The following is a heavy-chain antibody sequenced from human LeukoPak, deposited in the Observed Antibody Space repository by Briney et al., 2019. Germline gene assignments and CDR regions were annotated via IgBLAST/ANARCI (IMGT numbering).Heavy chain of an antibody. V-gene: IGHV3-21*01. J-gene: IGHJ4*02. D-gene: IGHD6-19*01. Sequence: GGSLRLSCVASGFIFSSYSMNWVRQAPGKGLGWVSSISNSGSYIYYADSVKGRFNTSRDNAKNSLYLQMNSLSAEDTAVYYCARVAIAVAPFDYWGQETLVIVSS. CDR3: ARVAIAVAPFDY. CDR1: GFIFSSYS. CDR2: ISNSGSYI.